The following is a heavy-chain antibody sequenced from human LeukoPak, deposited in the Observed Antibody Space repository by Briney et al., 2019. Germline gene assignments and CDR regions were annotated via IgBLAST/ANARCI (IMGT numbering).Heavy chain of an antibody. CDR2: ISGSGGSP. CDR1: GFTFSSYA. J-gene: IGHJ4*02. CDR3: ARDHPGSGWYVDY. V-gene: IGHV3-23*01. D-gene: IGHD6-19*01. Sequence: GGSLRLSCAASGFTFSSYAMSWVRQAPGKGLEWVSAISGSGGSPYYTDSVKGRFTISKDNSKDTLYLQMNSLRDEDTAVYYCARDHPGSGWYVDYWGQGTLVTVSS.